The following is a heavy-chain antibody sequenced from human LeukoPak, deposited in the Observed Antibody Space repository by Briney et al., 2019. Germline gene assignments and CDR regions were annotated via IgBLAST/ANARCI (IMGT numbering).Heavy chain of an antibody. J-gene: IGHJ4*02. Sequence: AETLSLTCTVSGGSISGYYWSWIRQPPGKGLEWIGYLYHNWETNYNPSLKSRVTISVDTSKNQFSLKLSSVTAADTAVYYCARVMGSDWYPLAYWGQGTLVTVLS. CDR2: LYHNWET. V-gene: IGHV4-59*01. CDR1: GGSISGYY. D-gene: IGHD6-19*01. CDR3: ARVMGSDWYPLAY.